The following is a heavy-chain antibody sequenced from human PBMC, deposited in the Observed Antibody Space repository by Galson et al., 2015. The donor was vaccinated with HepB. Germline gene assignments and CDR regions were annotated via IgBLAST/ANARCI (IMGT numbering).Heavy chain of an antibody. CDR3: AKESSDPLRDSSSWAGGYYYYGMDV. D-gene: IGHD6-13*01. CDR2: IDWDDDK. CDR1: GFSLSTSGMC. J-gene: IGHJ6*02. V-gene: IGHV2-70*01. Sequence: ALVKPTQTLTLTCTFSGFSLSTSGMCVSWIRQPPGKALEWLALIDWDDDKYYSTSLKTRLTISKDTSKNQVVLTMTNMDPEDTALYYCAKESSDPLRDSSSWAGGYYYYGMDVWGQGTTVTVSS.